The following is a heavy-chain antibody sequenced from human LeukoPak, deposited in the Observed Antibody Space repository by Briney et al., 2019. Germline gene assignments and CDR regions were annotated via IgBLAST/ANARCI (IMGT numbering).Heavy chain of an antibody. CDR2: IGYAGDT. D-gene: IGHD2-2*01. CDR1: GFTFSSHD. V-gene: IGHV3-13*04. J-gene: IGHJ6*02. Sequence: GGSRRLSCAAPGFTFSSHDMNWVRQATGKSLEWVAAIGYAGDTFYPDSVKGRFTISRENAKTSLYLQMDSLRAGDTAVYYCARGRCSSSSCLPYYYFYGVDVWGQGTTVTVSS. CDR3: ARGRCSSSSCLPYYYFYGVDV.